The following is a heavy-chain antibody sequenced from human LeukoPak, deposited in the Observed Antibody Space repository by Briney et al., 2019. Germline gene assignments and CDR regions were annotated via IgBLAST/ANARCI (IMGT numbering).Heavy chain of an antibody. V-gene: IGHV4-30-4*01. Sequence: SQTLSLTCTVSGGSISSGDYYWSWIRQPPGKGLEWIGYIYYSGSTYYNPSLKGRVTISVDTSKNQFSLKLSSVTAADTAVYYCASGVLWFGELLSQFDYWGQGTLVTVSS. J-gene: IGHJ4*02. CDR2: IYYSGST. CDR3: ASGVLWFGELLSQFDY. CDR1: GGSISSGDYY. D-gene: IGHD3-10*01.